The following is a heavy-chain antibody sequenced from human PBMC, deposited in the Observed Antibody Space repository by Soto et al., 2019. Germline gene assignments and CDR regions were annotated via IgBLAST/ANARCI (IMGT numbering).Heavy chain of an antibody. CDR2: INAGNGNT. D-gene: IGHD3-22*01. CDR3: ARDPSYYYDSSGYYYYGMDV. CDR1: GYTFTSYA. Sequence: ASVKVSCKASGYTFTSYAMHWVRQAPGQRLEWMGWINAGNGNTKYSQKFQGRVTITRDTSASTAYMELSSLRSEDTAVYYCARDPSYYYDSSGYYYYGMDVWGQGTTVTVSS. V-gene: IGHV1-3*01. J-gene: IGHJ6*02.